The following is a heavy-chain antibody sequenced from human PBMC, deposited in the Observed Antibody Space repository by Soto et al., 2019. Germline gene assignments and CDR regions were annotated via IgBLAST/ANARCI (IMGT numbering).Heavy chain of an antibody. Sequence: SVKVSCKASGYTFTSYGISWVRQARGQRLEWIGWIVVGSGNTNYAQKFQERVTITRDMSTSTAYMELSSLRSEDTAVYYCAAALFYYYGMDVWGQGTTVTVSS. V-gene: IGHV1-58*02. CDR2: IVVGSGNT. CDR1: GYTFTSYG. CDR3: AAALFYYYGMDV. J-gene: IGHJ6*02.